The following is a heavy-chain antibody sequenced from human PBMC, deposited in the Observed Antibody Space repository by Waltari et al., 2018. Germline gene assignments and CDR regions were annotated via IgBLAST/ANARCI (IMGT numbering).Heavy chain of an antibody. CDR3: ARDPRADY. V-gene: IGHV3-48*01. CDR2: ISSSSSTI. CDR1: GLAFRSAT. J-gene: IGHJ4*02. Sequence: EVQRVESGGGLVQPGGSLSRSCGTPGLAFRSATMNWVSQAPGKGLEWVSYISSSSSTIYYADSVKGRFTISRDNAKNSLYLQMNSLRAEDTAVYYCARDPRADYWGQGTLVTVSS.